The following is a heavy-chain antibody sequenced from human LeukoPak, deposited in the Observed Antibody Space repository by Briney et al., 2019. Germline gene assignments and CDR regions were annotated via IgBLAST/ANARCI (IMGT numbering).Heavy chain of an antibody. D-gene: IGHD4-17*01. J-gene: IGHJ6*03. CDR3: ARDSPGETDYYYYYYMDV. V-gene: IGHV1-2*02. CDR1: EYTFTGYY. CDR2: INPNSGGT. Sequence: GASVKVSCYASEYTFTGYYMHWVRQAPGQGLEWMGWINPNSGGTNYAQKFQGRVTMTRDTSISTAYMELSRLRSDDTAVYYCARDSPGETDYYYYYYMDVWGKGTTVTVSS.